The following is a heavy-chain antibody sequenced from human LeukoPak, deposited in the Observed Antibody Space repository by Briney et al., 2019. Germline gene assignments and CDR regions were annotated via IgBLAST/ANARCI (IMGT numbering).Heavy chain of an antibody. CDR3: ARDCSGGSCYAH. J-gene: IGHJ4*02. CDR2: ISSSSSYI. D-gene: IGHD2-15*01. V-gene: IGHV3-21*01. CDR1: GFTFSSYS. Sequence: GGSLRLSCAASGFTFSSYSMNWVRQAPGKGLEWVSSISSSSSYIYYADSVKGRFTISRDNTKNSLYLQMNSLRAEDTAVYYCARDCSGGSCYAHWGQGTLVTVSS.